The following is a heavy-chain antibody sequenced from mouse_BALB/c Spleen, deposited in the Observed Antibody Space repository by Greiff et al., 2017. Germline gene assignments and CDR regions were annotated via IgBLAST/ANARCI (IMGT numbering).Heavy chain of an antibody. V-gene: IGHV1-14*01. Sequence: EVQLQESGPELVKPGASVKMSCKASGYTFTSYVMHWVKQKPGQGLEWIGYINPYNDGTKYNEKFKGKATLTSDKSSSTAYMELSSLTSEDSAVYYCARGGVRGYFDYWGQGTTLTVSS. J-gene: IGHJ2*01. CDR1: GYTFTSYV. D-gene: IGHD2-14*01. CDR2: INPYNDGT. CDR3: ARGGVRGYFDY.